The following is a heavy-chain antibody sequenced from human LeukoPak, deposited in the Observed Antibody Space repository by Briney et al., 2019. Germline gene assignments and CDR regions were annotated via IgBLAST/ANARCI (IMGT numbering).Heavy chain of an antibody. CDR1: GFTVSSNY. V-gene: IGHV3-66*01. J-gene: IGHJ5*02. Sequence: TGGSLRLSCAASGFTVSSNYMSWVRQAPGKGLEWVSVIYSGGSTYYADSVKGRVTISRDNSKNTLYLQMNSLRAEDTAVYYCARWLWFGELSPGFDPWGQGTLVTVSS. D-gene: IGHD3-10*01. CDR2: IYSGGST. CDR3: ARWLWFGELSPGFDP.